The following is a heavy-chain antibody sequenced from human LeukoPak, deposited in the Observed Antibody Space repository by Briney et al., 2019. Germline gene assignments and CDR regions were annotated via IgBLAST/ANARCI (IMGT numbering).Heavy chain of an antibody. J-gene: IGHJ3*02. Sequence: SGPTLVNPTQTLTLTCTFSGFSLSTSGMCVSWIRQPPGKALEWLALIDWDDDKYYSSSLRTRLTISKDTSKNQVVLTMTNMDPVDTATYYCARTALLSSGWYAGAFDIWGQGTMVTVSS. D-gene: IGHD6-19*01. CDR1: GFSLSTSGMC. V-gene: IGHV2-70*01. CDR2: IDWDDDK. CDR3: ARTALLSSGWYAGAFDI.